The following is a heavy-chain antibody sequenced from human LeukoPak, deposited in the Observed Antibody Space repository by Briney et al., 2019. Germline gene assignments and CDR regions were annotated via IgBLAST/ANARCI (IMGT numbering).Heavy chain of an antibody. CDR3: ARVTSSSWYSHAFDI. V-gene: IGHV4-59*01. J-gene: IGHJ3*02. Sequence: ASETLSLTCTVSGGSISSYYWSSIRQPPGKGLEWIGYIYYSGSTNYNPSLKSRVTISVDTSKNQFSLKLSTVTAADTAVYYCARVTSSSWYSHAFDIWGQGTMVTVSS. CDR1: GGSISSYY. D-gene: IGHD6-13*01. CDR2: IYYSGST.